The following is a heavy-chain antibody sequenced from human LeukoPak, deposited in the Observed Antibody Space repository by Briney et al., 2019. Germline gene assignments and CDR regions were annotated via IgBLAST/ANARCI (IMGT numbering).Heavy chain of an antibody. CDR2: IYWDDDK. V-gene: IGHV2-5*02. CDR1: GFSLSTSGVG. Sequence: SGPTLVKPTQTLTLTCAFSGFSLSTSGVGVGWIRQPPGKALEWLVLIYWDDDKCYSPSLKSRLTITKDTSKNQVVLTMTNMDPVDTATYYCARSGYNYGFDYWGQGTLVTVSS. CDR3: ARSGYNYGFDY. J-gene: IGHJ4*02. D-gene: IGHD5-18*01.